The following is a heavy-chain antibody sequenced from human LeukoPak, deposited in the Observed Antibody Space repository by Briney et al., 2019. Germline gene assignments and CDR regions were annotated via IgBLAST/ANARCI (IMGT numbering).Heavy chain of an antibody. Sequence: GGSLRLSCAASGFTFSDYYMSWIRQAPGKGLEWVSYISSSGSTIYYADSVKGRFTISRDNSKNTLYLQMNSLRAEDTAVYYCAKNGDRGAYCSGGSCYPYYYYYMDVWGKGTTVTISS. D-gene: IGHD2-15*01. CDR1: GFTFSDYY. CDR2: ISSSGSTI. CDR3: AKNGDRGAYCSGGSCYPYYYYYMDV. J-gene: IGHJ6*03. V-gene: IGHV3-11*01.